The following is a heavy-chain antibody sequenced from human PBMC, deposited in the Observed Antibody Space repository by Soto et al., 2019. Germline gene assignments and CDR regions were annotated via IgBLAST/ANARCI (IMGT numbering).Heavy chain of an antibody. D-gene: IGHD2-2*01. CDR1: GYTFTSYG. CDR3: ASGEYQLLWAPTGNWLDL. V-gene: IGHV1-18*01. J-gene: IGHJ5*02. Sequence: ASVKVSCKASGYTFTSYGISWVRQAPGQGLEWMGWISAYNGNTNYAQKLQGRVTMTTDTSTSTAYMELRSLRSDDTAVYYCASGEYQLLWAPTGNWLDLWGQGTLVTGSS. CDR2: ISAYNGNT.